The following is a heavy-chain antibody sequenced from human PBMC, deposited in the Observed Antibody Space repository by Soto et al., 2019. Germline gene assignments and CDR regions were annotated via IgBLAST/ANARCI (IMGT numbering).Heavy chain of an antibody. CDR1: GGTFSSYA. V-gene: IGHV1-69*13. D-gene: IGHD6-13*01. CDR2: IIPIFGTA. Sequence: SVKVSCKASGGTFSSYAISWVRQAPGQGLEWMGGIIPIFGTANYAQKFQGRVTITADESTSTAYMEPSSLRSEDTAVYYCARSRGIAAASTAFDIWGQGTMVTVSS. J-gene: IGHJ3*02. CDR3: ARSRGIAAASTAFDI.